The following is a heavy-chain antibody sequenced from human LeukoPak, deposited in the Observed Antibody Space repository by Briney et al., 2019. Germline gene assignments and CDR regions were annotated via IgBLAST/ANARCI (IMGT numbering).Heavy chain of an antibody. CDR3: ARGYYDSSGYYPPYYFDY. V-gene: IGHV4-34*01. Sequence: SETLSLTCAVYGGSFSGYYWSWIRQPPGKGLEWIGEINHSGSTNYNPSLKSRVTISVDTSKSQFSLKLSSVTAADTAVYYCARGYYDSSGYYPPYYFDYWGQGTLVTVSS. CDR2: INHSGST. D-gene: IGHD3-22*01. CDR1: GGSFSGYY. J-gene: IGHJ4*02.